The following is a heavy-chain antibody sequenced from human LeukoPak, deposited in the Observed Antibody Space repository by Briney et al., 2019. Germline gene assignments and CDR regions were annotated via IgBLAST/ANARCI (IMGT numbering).Heavy chain of an antibody. CDR2: IYSGGST. D-gene: IGHD1-26*01. V-gene: IGHV3-23*03. CDR1: GFTFSSYA. J-gene: IGHJ4*02. Sequence: GGSLTLSCAASGFTFSSYAMSWVRQAPGKGLEWVSDIYSGGSTYYADSVKGRFTISRDKSKNTLYLQMNSLRADDTAVYYCVCRIGGAPQWGQGTLVTVSS. CDR3: VCRIGGAPQ.